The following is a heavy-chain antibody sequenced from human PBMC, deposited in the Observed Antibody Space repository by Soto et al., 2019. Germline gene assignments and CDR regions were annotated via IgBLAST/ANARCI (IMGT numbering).Heavy chain of an antibody. D-gene: IGHD4-17*01. CDR2: IIPIFGTA. Sequence: GASVKVSCKASGGTFSSYAISWVRQAPGQGLEWMGGIIPIFGTANYAQKFQGRVTITADESTSTAYMELSSLRSEDTAVYYCARDQVDGVWFDPWGQGTLVTVSS. V-gene: IGHV1-69*13. CDR3: ARDQVDGVWFDP. CDR1: GGTFSSYA. J-gene: IGHJ5*02.